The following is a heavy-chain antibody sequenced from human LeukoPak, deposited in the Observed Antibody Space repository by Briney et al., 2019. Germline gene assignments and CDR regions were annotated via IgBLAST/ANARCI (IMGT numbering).Heavy chain of an antibody. CDR2: TYYRAKWYY. D-gene: IGHD5-12*01. J-gene: IGHJ5*02. CDR1: GDSVSSNSAG. V-gene: IGHV6-1*01. Sequence: SQTLSLTCAISGDSVSSNSAGWNWIRHSPSRGLEWLGRTYYRAKWYYDFVVSLKTRITIIPDTSKHQFSLQLSSVTPEDTAVYYCTGGTYSGYDSWGPGTLVTVSS. CDR3: TGGTYSGYDS.